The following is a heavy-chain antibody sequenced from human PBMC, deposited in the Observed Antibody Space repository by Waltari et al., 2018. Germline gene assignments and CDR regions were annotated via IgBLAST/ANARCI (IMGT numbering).Heavy chain of an antibody. J-gene: IGHJ3*02. Sequence: QVQLQEAGPGLVKPSQTLSLTCTVYGDSIGSGEYFWSWIRQPPGKGLEWIGYLYYSGSTYYNPSLKSRVTISGDTSKNEFSLKLSSVTAADTAVYYCARSYGSGSYWLDALDIWGQGTVVTVSS. D-gene: IGHD3-10*01. V-gene: IGHV4-30-4*08. CDR1: GDSIGSGEYF. CDR3: ARSYGSGSYWLDALDI. CDR2: LYYSGST.